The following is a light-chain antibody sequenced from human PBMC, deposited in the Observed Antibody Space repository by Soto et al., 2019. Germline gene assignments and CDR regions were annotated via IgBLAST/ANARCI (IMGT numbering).Light chain of an antibody. CDR3: QQYGSSPYT. CDR1: QSVSSSY. Sequence: EIVLTQSPGTLFLSPGERATLSCRASQSVSSSYLAWYQQKPGQAPRLLIYGASSRATGIPDRFSGSGSGTDSTLTISRLEPEDFAVYYYQQYGSSPYTFGQGTKLEIK. J-gene: IGKJ2*01. CDR2: GAS. V-gene: IGKV3-20*01.